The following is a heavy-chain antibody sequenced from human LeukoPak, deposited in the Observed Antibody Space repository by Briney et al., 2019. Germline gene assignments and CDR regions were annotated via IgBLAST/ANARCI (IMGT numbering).Heavy chain of an antibody. D-gene: IGHD3-3*01. CDR2: IIPIFGIA. CDR3: ARDPEAQYYDFWSGYFDY. J-gene: IGHJ4*02. V-gene: IGHV1-69*01. Sequence: SVKVSCKASGGTFSSYAISWVRRAPGQGLEWMGGIIPIFGIANYAQKFQGRVTITADESTSTAYMELSSLRSEDTAVYYCARDPEAQYYDFWSGYFDYWGQGTLVTVSS. CDR1: GGTFSSYA.